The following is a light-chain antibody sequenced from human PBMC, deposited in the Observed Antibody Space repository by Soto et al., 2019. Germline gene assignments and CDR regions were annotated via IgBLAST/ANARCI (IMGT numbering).Light chain of an antibody. CDR2: DVG. CDR1: TSDIGGYTS. J-gene: IGLJ3*02. CDR3: SSYTNRDTLV. Sequence: QSVLTQPASVSGSPGQSLTISCTGTTSDIGGYTSVSWYQHHPGKAPKLIIYDVGDRPSGVSNRFSGSKSGNTASLTISGLQAEDEADYHCSSYTNRDTLVFGGGTKLTVL. V-gene: IGLV2-14*01.